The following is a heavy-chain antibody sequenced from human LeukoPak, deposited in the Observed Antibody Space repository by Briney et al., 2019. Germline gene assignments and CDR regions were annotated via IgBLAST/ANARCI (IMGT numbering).Heavy chain of an antibody. V-gene: IGHV4-30-2*01. CDR3: ASDYYYGSGSYPS. D-gene: IGHD3-10*01. Sequence: SETLSLTCAVSGGSISSGGYSWSWIRQPPGKGLEWIGYIYHSGSTYYNPSLKSRVTISVDRSKNQFSLKLSSVTAADTAVYYCASDYYYGSGSYPSWGQGTLVTVSS. CDR1: GGSISSGGYS. J-gene: IGHJ5*02. CDR2: IYHSGST.